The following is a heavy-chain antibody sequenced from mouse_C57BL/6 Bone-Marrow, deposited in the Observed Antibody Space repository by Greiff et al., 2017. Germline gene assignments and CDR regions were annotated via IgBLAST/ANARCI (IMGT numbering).Heavy chain of an antibody. CDR3: TGPYDYDRGYWYFDV. Sequence: EVKVEESGGGLVQPGGSMKLSCVASGFTFSNYWMNWVRQSPEKGLEWVAQIRLKSDNYATHYAESVKGRFTISRDDSKSSVYLQMNNLRAEDTGIYYCTGPYDYDRGYWYFDVWGTGTTVTVSS. J-gene: IGHJ1*03. CDR1: GFTFSNYW. D-gene: IGHD2-4*01. V-gene: IGHV6-3*01. CDR2: IRLKSDNYAT.